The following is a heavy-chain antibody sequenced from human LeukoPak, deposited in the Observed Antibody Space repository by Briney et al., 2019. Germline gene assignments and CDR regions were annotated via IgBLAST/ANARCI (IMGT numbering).Heavy chain of an antibody. CDR3: ARDREKYPFDP. D-gene: IGHD2-2*01. Sequence: ASVKVSCKASGYTFTSYYMHWVRQAPGQGLEWMGIINPSGGSTSYAQRFQGRVTMTRDTSTSTVYMELSSLRSEDTAVYYCARDREKYPFDPWGQGTLVTVSS. J-gene: IGHJ5*02. CDR1: GYTFTSYY. V-gene: IGHV1-46*01. CDR2: INPSGGST.